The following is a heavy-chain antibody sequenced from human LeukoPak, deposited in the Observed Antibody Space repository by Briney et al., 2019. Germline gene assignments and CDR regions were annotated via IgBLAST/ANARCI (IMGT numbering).Heavy chain of an antibody. CDR2: IYYTGST. CDR3: AREGDSSGYSYFDF. Sequence: PSETLSLTCTVSGVSISSGGHYWSWIRHYPRKGLEWIGYIYYTGSTYYNPSLKSRVSVSVDTSKNQFSLKMTSVTAADTAVYYCAREGDSSGYSYFDFWGQGTLVTVPS. J-gene: IGHJ4*02. D-gene: IGHD3-22*01. CDR1: GVSISSGGHY. V-gene: IGHV4-31*03.